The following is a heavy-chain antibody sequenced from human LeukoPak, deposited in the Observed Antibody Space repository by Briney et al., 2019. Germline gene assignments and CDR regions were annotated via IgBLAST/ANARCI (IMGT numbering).Heavy chain of an antibody. J-gene: IGHJ1*01. Sequence: GGSLRLSCAASGFTFSSYGMHWVRQAPGKGLESVAVISYDGSNKYYADSVKGRLTISRDNSKNTLYLQMNSLRAEDTAVYYCAKDGLSHGAAGHFQYWGQGTLVTVSS. CDR3: AKDGLSHGAAGHFQY. D-gene: IGHD4/OR15-4a*01. V-gene: IGHV3-30*18. CDR1: GFTFSSYG. CDR2: ISYDGSNK.